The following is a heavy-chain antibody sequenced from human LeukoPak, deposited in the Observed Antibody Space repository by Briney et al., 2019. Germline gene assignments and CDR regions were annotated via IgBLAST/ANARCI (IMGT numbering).Heavy chain of an antibody. CDR3: AKSESPGMMATVPDY. CDR2: ISAGGSST. J-gene: IGHJ4*02. D-gene: IGHD5-24*01. CDR1: GFTFSTYA. V-gene: IGHV3-23*01. Sequence: PGASLRLSCAASGFTFSTYAMTWVRQAPGKGLEWVSGISAGGSSTYYAASVKGRFTISRDNSRNILYLQMNSLRGDDTAVYYCAKSESPGMMATVPDYWGQGTLVTVSS.